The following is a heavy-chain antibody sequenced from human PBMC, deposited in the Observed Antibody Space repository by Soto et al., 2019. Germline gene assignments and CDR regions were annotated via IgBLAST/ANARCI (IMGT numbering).Heavy chain of an antibody. CDR3: ARHGIYFDSSGLFYFDY. J-gene: IGHJ4*02. CDR1: GGSISSSSYY. CDR2: IYYSGST. D-gene: IGHD3-22*01. V-gene: IGHV4-39*01. Sequence: PSETLSLTCTVSGGSISSSSYYWGWIRQPPGKGLEWIGSIYYSGSTYYNPSLKSRVTISEDTSKSQFSLKLSSVTAADTAVYYCARHGIYFDSSGLFYFDYWGQGTLVTVSS.